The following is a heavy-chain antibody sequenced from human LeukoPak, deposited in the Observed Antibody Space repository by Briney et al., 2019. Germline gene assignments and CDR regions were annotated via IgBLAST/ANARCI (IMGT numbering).Heavy chain of an antibody. CDR3: AKQQLGYCSGGSCYSWPGGGFDY. CDR2: ISGSGGST. V-gene: IGHV3-23*01. J-gene: IGHJ4*02. D-gene: IGHD2-15*01. CDR1: GFTFSSYA. Sequence: GGSLRLSCAASGFTFSSYAMSWVRQAPGKGLEWVSAISGSGGSTYYADSVKGRFSISRDNSKNTLYLHMKSLRAEDTAVYYCAKQQLGYCSGGSCYSWPGGGFDYWGQGTLVTVSS.